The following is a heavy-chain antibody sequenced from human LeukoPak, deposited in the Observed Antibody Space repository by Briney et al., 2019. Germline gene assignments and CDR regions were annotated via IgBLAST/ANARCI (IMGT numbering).Heavy chain of an antibody. CDR1: GFTVSSND. V-gene: IGHV3-53*05. CDR3: ARDPAKFWSGHDY. J-gene: IGHJ4*02. D-gene: IGHD3-3*01. Sequence: GGSLRLSCAASGFTVSSNDMSWVRQAPGKGLEWVSVIYSGGRTFYADSVKGRFTISRDNSKNTLYVQMNSLRAEDTAVYYCARDPAKFWSGHDYWGQGTLVTVSS. CDR2: IYSGGRT.